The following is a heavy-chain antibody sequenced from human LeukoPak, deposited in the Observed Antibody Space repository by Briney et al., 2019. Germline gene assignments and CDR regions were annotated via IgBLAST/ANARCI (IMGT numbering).Heavy chain of an antibody. J-gene: IGHJ4*02. CDR3: AKAPSIAARPFDY. CDR2: LSGSGDST. V-gene: IGHV3-23*01. Sequence: GGSLRLSCAASGFTFSSYGMHWVRQAPGKGLEWVSGLSGSGDSTYYADSVKGRFTISRDNSKNTLYLQMNSLRAEDTAVYYCAKAPSIAARPFDYWGQGTLVTVSS. CDR1: GFTFSSYG. D-gene: IGHD6-6*01.